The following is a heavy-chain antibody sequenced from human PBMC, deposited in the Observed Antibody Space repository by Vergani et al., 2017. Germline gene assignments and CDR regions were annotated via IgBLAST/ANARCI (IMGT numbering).Heavy chain of an antibody. J-gene: IGHJ4*02. CDR2: ISYDGSNK. CDR1: GFTFSSYA. CDR3: AREIVVVPAAQGDFDY. V-gene: IGHV3-30-3*01. Sequence: QVQLVESGGGVVQPGRSLRLSCAASGFTFSSYALHLVRQAPGKGLEWVAVISYDGSNKYYADSVKGRFTISRDNSKNTLYLQMNSLRAEDTAVYYCAREIVVVPAAQGDFDYWGQGTLVTVSS. D-gene: IGHD2-2*01.